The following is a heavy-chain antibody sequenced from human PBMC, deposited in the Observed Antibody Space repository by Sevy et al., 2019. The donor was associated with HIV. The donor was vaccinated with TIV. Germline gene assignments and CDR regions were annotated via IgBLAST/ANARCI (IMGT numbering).Heavy chain of an antibody. CDR3: ARDPATTVRGVTGSWFDP. Sequence: GGSLRLSCAASGFTFSSYAMHWVRQAPGKGLEWVAAISNDGSHKYYADSVKGRFTISRDNSKNTLYLQMNSLRAEDTAVYYCARDPATTVRGVTGSWFDPWGQGTLVTVSS. V-gene: IGHV3-30-3*01. D-gene: IGHD3-10*01. CDR1: GFTFSSYA. J-gene: IGHJ5*02. CDR2: ISNDGSHK.